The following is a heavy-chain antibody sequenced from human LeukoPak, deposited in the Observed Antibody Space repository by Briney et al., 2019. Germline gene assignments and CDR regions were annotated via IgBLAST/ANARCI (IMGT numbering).Heavy chain of an antibody. CDR2: INPNSGGT. CDR1: GYTFTSYY. CDR3: ARISGPLGFYYMDV. D-gene: IGHD3-10*01. Sequence: APVKVSCKASGYTFTSYYMHWVRQAPGQGLEWMGWINPNSGGTNYAQKFQGRVTMTRDTSISTAYMELSRLRSDDTAVYYCARISGPLGFYYMDVWGKGTTVTVSS. V-gene: IGHV1-2*02. J-gene: IGHJ6*03.